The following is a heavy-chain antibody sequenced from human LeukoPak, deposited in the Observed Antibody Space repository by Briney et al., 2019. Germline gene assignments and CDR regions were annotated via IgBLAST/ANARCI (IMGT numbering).Heavy chain of an antibody. V-gene: IGHV3-23*01. D-gene: IGHD2-2*01. J-gene: IGHJ6*02. CDR2: IGGRGGST. CDR1: GFTFSSYA. CDR3: AKSLPLYCSSTSCPTYYYYGMDV. Sequence: GGSLRLSCAASGFTFSSYAMSWVRQAPGKGLEWVSDIGGRGGSTYYADSVKGRFTISRDNSKNMLYLQMNSLRAEDTAVYYCAKSLPLYCSSTSCPTYYYYGMDVWGQGTTVTVSS.